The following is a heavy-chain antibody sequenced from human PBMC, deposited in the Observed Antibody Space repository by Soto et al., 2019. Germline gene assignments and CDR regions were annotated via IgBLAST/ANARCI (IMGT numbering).Heavy chain of an antibody. D-gene: IGHD3-10*01. CDR1: GFTFSSYS. V-gene: IGHV3-23*01. CDR3: AEEVNSGSGSQYFDY. CDR2: FRAGGDDGTT. J-gene: IGHJ4*02. Sequence: EVHLLESGGGLVQPGGSLRLSCVASGFTFSSYSMSWVRQAPGKGLEWVSGFRAGGDDGTTYYADSVKGRFTISRDNSKNTLFQQMNSLGGEDTVIYYCAEEVNSGSGSQYFDYFGQGTLVTVSS.